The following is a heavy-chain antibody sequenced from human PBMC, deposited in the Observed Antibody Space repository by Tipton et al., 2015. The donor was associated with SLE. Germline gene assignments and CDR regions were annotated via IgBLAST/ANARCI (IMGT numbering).Heavy chain of an antibody. CDR3: ATSRRIAAAGDGMDV. V-gene: IGHV3-30*03. CDR2: ISYDGSNK. CDR1: GFTFSSYG. Sequence: SLRLSCAASGFTFSSYGMHWVRQAPGKGLEWVAVISYDGSNKYYADSVKGRFTISRDNSKNTLYLQMNSLRAEDTAVYYCATSRRIAAAGDGMDVWGQGTTVTVSS. D-gene: IGHD6-13*01. J-gene: IGHJ6*02.